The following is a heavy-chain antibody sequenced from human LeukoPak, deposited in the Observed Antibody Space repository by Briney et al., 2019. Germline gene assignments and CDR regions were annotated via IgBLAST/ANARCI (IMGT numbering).Heavy chain of an antibody. CDR2: IYYSGST. J-gene: IGHJ3*02. V-gene: IGHV4-59*01. CDR3: ARDLLRPYAFDI. CDR1: GGSISSYY. Sequence: PETLSLTCTVSGGSISSYYWSWIRQPPGKGLEWIGYIYYSGSTNYNPSLKSRVTISVDTSKNQFSLKLSSVTAADTAVYYCARDLLRPYAFDIWGQGTMVTVSS. D-gene: IGHD4-17*01.